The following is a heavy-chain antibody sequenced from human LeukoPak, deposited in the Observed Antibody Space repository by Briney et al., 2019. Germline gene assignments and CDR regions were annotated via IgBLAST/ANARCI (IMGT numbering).Heavy chain of an antibody. J-gene: IGHJ5*02. V-gene: IGHV5-51*01. CDR3: ARHVSPISTYYDFWSGYPNNWFDP. D-gene: IGHD3-3*01. CDR2: IYPGDSDT. CDR1: GYSFTSYW. Sequence: GESLKISCKGSGYSFTSYWIGWVRQMPGKGLEWMGIIYPGDSDTRYSPSFQGQVTISADKSISTAYLQWSSLKASDTAMYYCARHVSPISTYYDFWSGYPNNWFDPWGQGTLVTVSS.